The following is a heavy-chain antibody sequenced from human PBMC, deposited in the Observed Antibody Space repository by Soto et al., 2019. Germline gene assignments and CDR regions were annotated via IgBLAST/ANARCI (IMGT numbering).Heavy chain of an antibody. D-gene: IGHD2-15*01. Sequence: ASVQVSCLASGYTFTRYGIRGLRQAPGQGLEWMGWISAYNGNTDYAQKLQGRVTMTTDTSTSTAYMELRSLRSDDTAVDYCARTLGYCSGGSCYFFDYWGQGTLVTVSS. CDR1: GYTFTRYG. CDR3: ARTLGYCSGGSCYFFDY. V-gene: IGHV1-18*01. J-gene: IGHJ4*02. CDR2: ISAYNGNT.